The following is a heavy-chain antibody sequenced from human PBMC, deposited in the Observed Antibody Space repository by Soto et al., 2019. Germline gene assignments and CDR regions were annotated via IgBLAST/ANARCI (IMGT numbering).Heavy chain of an antibody. D-gene: IGHD3-3*01. CDR1: GYTSTSYG. CDR3: ARAYYDFWSGYSYFDY. J-gene: IGHJ4*02. V-gene: IGHV1-18*01. CDR2: ISAYNGNT. Sequence: ASVKVSCKASGYTSTSYGISWVRQAPGQGLEWMGWISAYNGNTNYAQKLQGRVTMTTDTSTSTAYMELRSLRSDDTAVYYCARAYYDFWSGYSYFDYWGQGTLVTVSS.